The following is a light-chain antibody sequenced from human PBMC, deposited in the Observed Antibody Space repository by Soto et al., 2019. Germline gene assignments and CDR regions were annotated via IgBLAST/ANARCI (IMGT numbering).Light chain of an antibody. CDR3: SSYTSSSTFPCV. CDR2: DVS. Sequence: QSVLTQPASVSGSPGQSITISCTGTSSDVGGYNYVSWYQQHPGKAPKLMIYDVSDRPSGVSNRFSGSKSGNTASLTISGLQAEDEADYYCSSYTSSSTFPCVFGTGTKLTVL. J-gene: IGLJ1*01. CDR1: SSDVGGYNY. V-gene: IGLV2-14*01.